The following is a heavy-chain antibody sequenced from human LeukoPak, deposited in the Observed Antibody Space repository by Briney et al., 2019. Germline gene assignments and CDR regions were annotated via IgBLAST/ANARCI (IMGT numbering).Heavy chain of an antibody. Sequence: SETLSLTCTVSGGSVSSGSYYWSWIRQPPGKGLEWIGYIYYSGSTNYNPSLKSRVTISVDTSKNQFSLKLSSVTAADTAVYYCARDRIYCSGGSCYSEDYYYGMDVWGKGTTVTVSS. CDR3: ARDRIYCSGGSCYSEDYYYGMDV. D-gene: IGHD2-15*01. J-gene: IGHJ6*04. CDR2: IYYSGST. V-gene: IGHV4-61*01. CDR1: GGSVSSGSYY.